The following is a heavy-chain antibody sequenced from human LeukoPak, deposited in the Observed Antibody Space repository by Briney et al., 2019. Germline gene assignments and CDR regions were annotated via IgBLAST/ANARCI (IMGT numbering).Heavy chain of an antibody. CDR2: IYYSGST. CDR3: ARPYSSSSPGMVDV. D-gene: IGHD6-13*01. V-gene: IGHV4-39*01. Sequence: KPSETLSLTCTVSGGSISSSNYYWGWIRQPPGKGLEWIGSIYYSGSTYYSPSLKSRVTISVDTSKTQFSLKLTSVTAADTAVYYCARPYSSSSPGMVDVWGKGTTGTGSS. CDR1: GGSISSSNYY. J-gene: IGHJ6*04.